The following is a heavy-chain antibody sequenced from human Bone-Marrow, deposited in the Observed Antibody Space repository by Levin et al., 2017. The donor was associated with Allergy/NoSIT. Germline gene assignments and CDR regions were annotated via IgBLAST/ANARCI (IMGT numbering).Heavy chain of an antibody. CDR1: EYRFTTSW. CDR3: ATQFEQRDPFDS. Sequence: KAGESLKISCKPPEYRFTTSWIAWVRQMPGKGLEWMGIIYPGDSDTRYSPSFQGQVTISADKSTSTAYLQWNTLKASDTAMYYCATQFEQRDPFDSWGQGTLVSVSS. J-gene: IGHJ4*02. D-gene: IGHD6-25*01. V-gene: IGHV5-51*01. CDR2: IYPGDSDT.